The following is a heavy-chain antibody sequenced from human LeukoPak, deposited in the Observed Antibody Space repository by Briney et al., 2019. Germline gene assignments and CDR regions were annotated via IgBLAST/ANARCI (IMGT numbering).Heavy chain of an antibody. Sequence: GGSLRLSCAASGFTFSSYGMHWVRQAPGKGLEWVAFIRYDGSNKYYADSVKGRFTISRDNAKNTLYLQMNSLRAEDTAVYYCARDGMYGSSSYYYYMDVWGKGTTVTVSS. CDR2: IRYDGSNK. D-gene: IGHD6-6*01. J-gene: IGHJ6*03. V-gene: IGHV3-30*02. CDR3: ARDGMYGSSSYYYYMDV. CDR1: GFTFSSYG.